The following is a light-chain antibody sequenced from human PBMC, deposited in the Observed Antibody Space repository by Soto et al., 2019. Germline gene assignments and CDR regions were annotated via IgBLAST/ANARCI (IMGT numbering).Light chain of an antibody. CDR3: QQLNTYLGT. V-gene: IGKV1-9*01. Sequence: DIQLTQSPSFLSASVGDRVTITCRASQGISTYLAWYQQKPGRAPKLLIFAASTLQGGVPSRFSGGGSGTEFSITISSLQTEDSATYYCQQLNTYLGTFGQGTKVAIK. CDR1: QGISTY. J-gene: IGKJ1*01. CDR2: AAS.